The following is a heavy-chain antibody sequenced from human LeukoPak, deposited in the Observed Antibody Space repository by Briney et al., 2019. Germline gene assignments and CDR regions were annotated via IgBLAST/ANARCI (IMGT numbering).Heavy chain of an antibody. Sequence: GGSLRLSCAASGFTFSNAWMSWVRQAPGKGLEWVGRIKSKTDGCTTDYAAPVKGRFTISRDDSKNTLYLQMNSLKTEDTAVYYCTSIPFDPWGQGTLVTVSS. CDR3: TSIPFDP. J-gene: IGHJ5*02. V-gene: IGHV3-15*01. CDR2: IKSKTDGCTT. CDR1: GFTFSNAW.